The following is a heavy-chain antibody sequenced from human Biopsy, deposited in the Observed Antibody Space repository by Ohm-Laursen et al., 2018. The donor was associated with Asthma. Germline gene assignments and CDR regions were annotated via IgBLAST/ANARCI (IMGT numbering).Heavy chain of an antibody. V-gene: IGHV4-59*01. Sequence: TLSLTCTVSGGSINNFYWSWIRQPPGRGLESIGHVYYSGSTDYNPSLKSRVTISIDASKNQFSLKLTSVTAADTAVYYCARGVDRVTGLLDHFDSWGQGTLVTVSS. J-gene: IGHJ4*02. CDR1: GGSINNFY. CDR2: VYYSGST. CDR3: ARGVDRVTGLLDHFDS. D-gene: IGHD2-21*02.